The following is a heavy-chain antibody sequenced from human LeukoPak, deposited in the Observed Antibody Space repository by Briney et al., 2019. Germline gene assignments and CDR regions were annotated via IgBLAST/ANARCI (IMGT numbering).Heavy chain of an antibody. V-gene: IGHV3-33*08. D-gene: IGHD2-8*01. Sequence: TGGSLRLSCAASGFTVSSYYMTWVRQAPDKGLDWVALIWDDGNNKYYADSVKGRFTISRDNSKNTLYLQMNSLRAEDTAVYYCARDNGEWRLHWFDYWGQGTLVTVSS. CDR1: GFTVSSYY. CDR3: ARDNGEWRLHWFDY. CDR2: IWDDGNNK. J-gene: IGHJ5*01.